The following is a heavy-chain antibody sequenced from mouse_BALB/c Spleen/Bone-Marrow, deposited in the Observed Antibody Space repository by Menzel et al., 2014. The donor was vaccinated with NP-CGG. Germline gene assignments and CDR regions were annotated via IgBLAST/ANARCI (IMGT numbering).Heavy chain of an antibody. D-gene: IGHD2-14*01. Sequence: VQLQQSGAELVKPGASVKLSCTASGFNIKDTYMHWVKQRPEQGLEWIGRIDPASGNTKYDPKFQGKATITADTSSNTAYPQLSSLTSEDTAVYYCSTYYRYDRRFAYWGQGTLVPVSA. J-gene: IGHJ3*01. CDR3: STYYRYDRRFAY. CDR1: GFNIKDTY. V-gene: IGHV14-3*02. CDR2: IDPASGNT.